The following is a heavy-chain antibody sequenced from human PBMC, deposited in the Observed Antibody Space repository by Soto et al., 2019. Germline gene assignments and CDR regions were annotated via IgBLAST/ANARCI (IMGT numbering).Heavy chain of an antibody. V-gene: IGHV1-3*01. CDR3: AGGGRVAAPSFDY. CDR2: IHAGNGKT. J-gene: IGHJ4*02. CDR1: GYTFTSHA. Sequence: GASVKVSCKASGYTFTSHAIHWVRQAPGERLECMGWIHAGNGKTKYSQSFQGRVTFTSDTSASTAYMELSSLKSEDTAVYYCAGGGRVAAPSFDYWGQGTLVTVSS. D-gene: IGHD6-6*01.